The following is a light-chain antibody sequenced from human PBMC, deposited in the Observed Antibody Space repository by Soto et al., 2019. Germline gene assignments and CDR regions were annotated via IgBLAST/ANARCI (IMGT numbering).Light chain of an antibody. CDR1: QSVSSN. CDR3: EQYNNWPRT. V-gene: IGKV3-15*01. J-gene: IGKJ2*01. CDR2: GAS. Sequence: EIVMTQSPATLSVSPGERATLSCRASQSVSSNLAWYQQKPGQAPRLLIYGASTRATGIPARFSGSGSGTEFTVTISSLQTEDFAVYYGEQYNNWPRTFGQGTKLVSK.